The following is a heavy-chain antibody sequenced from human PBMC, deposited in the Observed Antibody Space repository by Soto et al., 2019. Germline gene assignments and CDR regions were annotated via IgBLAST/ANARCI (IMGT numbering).Heavy chain of an antibody. CDR2: ISYDGSNK. V-gene: IGHV3-30*18. CDR3: AKDQLDLEPHYYYYGMDV. J-gene: IGHJ6*02. Sequence: QPGGSLRLSCAASGFTFSSYGMHWVRQAPGKGLEWVAVISYDGSNKYYADSVKGRFTISRDNSKNTLYLQMNSLRAEDTAVYYCAKDQLDLEPHYYYYGMDVWGQGTTVTVSS. CDR1: GFTFSSYG. D-gene: IGHD1-1*01.